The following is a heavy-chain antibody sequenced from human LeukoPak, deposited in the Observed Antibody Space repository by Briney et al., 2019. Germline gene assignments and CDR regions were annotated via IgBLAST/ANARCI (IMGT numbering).Heavy chain of an antibody. D-gene: IGHD4-17*01. CDR1: GFTVSSNY. Sequence: PGGSLRLSCAASGFTVSSNYMSWVRQAPGKGLEWIGEINHSGSTNYNPSLKSRVTISVDTSKNQFSLKLSSVTAADTAVYYCARVGYGGTPTNDYWGQGTLVTVSS. CDR2: INHSGST. J-gene: IGHJ4*02. V-gene: IGHV4-34*01. CDR3: ARVGYGGTPTNDY.